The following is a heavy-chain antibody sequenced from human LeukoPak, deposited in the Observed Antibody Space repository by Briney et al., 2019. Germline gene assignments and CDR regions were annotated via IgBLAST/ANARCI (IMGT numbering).Heavy chain of an antibody. V-gene: IGHV4-34*01. J-gene: IGHJ5*02. D-gene: IGHD3-3*01. CDR1: GGSFSGYY. Sequence: PSETLSLTCAVYGGSFSGYYWSWIRQPPGKGLEWIGEINHSGSTNYNPSLKSRVTISVDTSKNQFSLKLSSVTAADTAVYYCARDSLYYDFWSGYLTGGGWFDPWGQGTLVTVSS. CDR2: INHSGST. CDR3: ARDSLYYDFWSGYLTGGGWFDP.